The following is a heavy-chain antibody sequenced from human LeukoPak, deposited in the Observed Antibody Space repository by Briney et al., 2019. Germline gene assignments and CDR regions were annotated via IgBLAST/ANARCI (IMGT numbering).Heavy chain of an antibody. V-gene: IGHV4-59*01. CDR3: ARAIPYDFWSGYFDY. CDR2: IYYSGST. Sequence: PSETLSLTCTVSGGSISSYYWSWIRQPPGKGLEWIGYIYYSGSTNYNPSLKCRVTISVDTSKNQFSLKLSSVTAADTAVYYCARAIPYDFWSGYFDYWGQGTLVTVSS. D-gene: IGHD3-3*01. J-gene: IGHJ4*02. CDR1: GGSISSYY.